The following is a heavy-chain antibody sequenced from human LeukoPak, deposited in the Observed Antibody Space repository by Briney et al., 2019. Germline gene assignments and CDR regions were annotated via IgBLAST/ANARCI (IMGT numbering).Heavy chain of an antibody. CDR2: INRSGST. CDR1: GGSFSGYS. D-gene: IGHD3-16*01. CDR3: ARLRLRYQLKTNWFDP. V-gene: IGHV4-34*01. J-gene: IGHJ5*02. Sequence: SETLSLTCAVYGGSFSGYSWSWIRQPPGKGLDWIGEINRSGSTNYNPSLKSRVTISVDTSKNQFSLRLNSVTAADTAVYYCARLRLRYQLKTNWFDPWGQGPLVTVSS.